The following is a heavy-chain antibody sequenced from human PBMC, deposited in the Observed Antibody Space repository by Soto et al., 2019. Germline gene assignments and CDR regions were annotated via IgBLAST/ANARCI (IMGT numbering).Heavy chain of an antibody. V-gene: IGHV4-30-4*01. CDR2: IYYSGST. J-gene: IGHJ4*02. Sequence: SETLSLTCTVSGGSISSGDYYWSWIRQPPGKGLEWIGYIYYSGSTYYNPSLKSRVTISVDTSKNQFSLKLSSVTAADTAVYYCARGLVAVDYFDYWGQGTLVTVSS. CDR1: GGSISSGDYY. D-gene: IGHD2-15*01. CDR3: ARGLVAVDYFDY.